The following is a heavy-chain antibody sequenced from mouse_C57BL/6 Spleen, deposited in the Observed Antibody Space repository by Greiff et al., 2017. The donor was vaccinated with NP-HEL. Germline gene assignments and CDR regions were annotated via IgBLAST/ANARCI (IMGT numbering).Heavy chain of an antibody. CDR3: ARFDYYGSSYFDY. D-gene: IGHD1-1*01. CDR2: IYPGDGDT. V-gene: IGHV1-80*01. J-gene: IGHJ2*01. Sequence: QVQLQQSGAELVKPGASVKISCKASGYAFSSYWMNWVKQRPGKGLEWIGQIYPGDGDTNYNGKLKGKATLTADKSSSTAYMQLSSLTSEDSAVYFCARFDYYGSSYFDYWGQGTTLTVSS. CDR1: GYAFSSYW.